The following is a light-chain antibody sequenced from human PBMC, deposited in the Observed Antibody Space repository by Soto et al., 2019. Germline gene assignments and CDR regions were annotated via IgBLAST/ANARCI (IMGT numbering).Light chain of an antibody. CDR3: SSYTSSSTLSYV. V-gene: IGLV2-14*01. CDR2: DVS. Sequence: QSVLTQPASVSGSPGQSITISCSGTSSDVGGYNYVSWYQQHPGKAPKLMISDVSNRPSGVSNRFSGSKSGNTASLTISGLQAEDEADYYCSSYTSSSTLSYVFGTGT. J-gene: IGLJ1*01. CDR1: SSDVGGYNY.